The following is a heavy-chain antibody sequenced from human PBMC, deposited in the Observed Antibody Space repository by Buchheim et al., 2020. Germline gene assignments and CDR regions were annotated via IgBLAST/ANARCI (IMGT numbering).Heavy chain of an antibody. J-gene: IGHJ6*02. V-gene: IGHV3-11*01. CDR1: GFTFSDYY. CDR2: ISSSGSTI. D-gene: IGHD6-13*01. Sequence: QVQLVESGGGLVKPGGSLRLSCAASGFTFSDYYMSWIRQAPGKGLEWVSYISSSGSTIYYADSVKGRFTISRDNAKNSLYLQMNGLRAEDTAVYYCARDGYLYHSSSWYFTDYGMDVWGQGTT. CDR3: ARDGYLYHSSSWYFTDYGMDV.